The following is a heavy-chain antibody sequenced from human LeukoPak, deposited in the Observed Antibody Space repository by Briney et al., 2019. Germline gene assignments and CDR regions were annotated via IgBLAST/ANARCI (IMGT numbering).Heavy chain of an antibody. D-gene: IGHD3-10*01. CDR1: GYTFTSYY. J-gene: IGHJ4*02. CDR3: ARDSAPAVWFGGYGY. Sequence: ASVKVSCKASGYTFTSYYMHWVRQAPGQGLEWMGIINPSGGSTSYAQKFQGRVTMTRDTSTSTVYMELSSLRSEDTAVYYCARDSAPAVWFGGYGYWGQGTLVTVSS. CDR2: INPSGGST. V-gene: IGHV1-46*01.